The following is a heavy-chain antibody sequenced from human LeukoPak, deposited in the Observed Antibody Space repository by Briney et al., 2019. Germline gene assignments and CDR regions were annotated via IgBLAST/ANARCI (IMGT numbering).Heavy chain of an antibody. V-gene: IGHV3-33*01. Sequence: GGSLRLSCAASGFTFSSYGMHWVRQAPGKGLEWVAVIWYDGSNKYYADSVKGRFTISRDNSKNTLYLQMNSLRAEDTAVYYCARSVMTTVTIYDYWGQGTLVTVSS. D-gene: IGHD4-17*01. CDR1: GFTFSSYG. CDR3: ARSVMTTVTIYDY. CDR2: IWYDGSNK. J-gene: IGHJ4*02.